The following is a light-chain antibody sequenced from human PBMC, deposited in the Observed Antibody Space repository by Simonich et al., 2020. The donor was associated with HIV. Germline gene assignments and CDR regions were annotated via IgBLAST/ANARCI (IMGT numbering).Light chain of an antibody. V-gene: IGKV4-1*01. CDR3: QQYYTTPQT. J-gene: IGKJ2*01. CDR2: WAS. CDR1: QSVLYSSNNKNY. Sequence: DIVMTQSPDSLAVSLVERATINFKSSQSVLYSSNNKNYLVWYQQKPGQPPKLLIYWASSRESGVPDRFSGSGSGTDFTLTISSLQAEDVAVYYCQQYYTTPQTFGQGTNLEIK.